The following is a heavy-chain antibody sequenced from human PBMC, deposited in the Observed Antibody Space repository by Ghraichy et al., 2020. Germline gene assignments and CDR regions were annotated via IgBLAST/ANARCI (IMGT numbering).Heavy chain of an antibody. CDR3: AKVGYYYDSSGYYHAFDI. Sequence: GESLNISCAASGFTFSSYAMSWVRQAPGKGLEWVSAISGSGGSTYYADSVKGRFTISRDNSKNTLYLQMNSLRAEDTAVYYCAKVGYYYDSSGYYHAFDIWGRGTMVTVSS. CDR1: GFTFSSYA. J-gene: IGHJ3*02. D-gene: IGHD3-22*01. CDR2: ISGSGGST. V-gene: IGHV3-23*01.